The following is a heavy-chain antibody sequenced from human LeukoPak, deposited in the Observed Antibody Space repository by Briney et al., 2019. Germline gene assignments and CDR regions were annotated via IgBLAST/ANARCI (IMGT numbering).Heavy chain of an antibody. J-gene: IGHJ4*02. CDR1: GFTFSNYN. CDR2: IDSSGRTT. CDR3: ARDRTDTNYFDY. D-gene: IGHD1-14*01. V-gene: IGHV3-48*01. Sequence: GGSLRLSCAASGFTFSNYNIQWVRQAPGKGLEWLSYIDSSGRTTYYSDSVRGRFTVSRDNAKNSLYLQMNSLRAEDKAVYYCARDRTDTNYFDYWGQGTLVTVSS.